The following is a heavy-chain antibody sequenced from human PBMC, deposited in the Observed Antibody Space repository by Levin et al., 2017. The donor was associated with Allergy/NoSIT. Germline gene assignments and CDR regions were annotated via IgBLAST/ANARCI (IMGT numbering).Heavy chain of an antibody. Sequence: CGRQEQGKGLEWVSFIRGDGSTVYADSAKGRFIISRDNAKNTVYLQMNSLRAEDTAIYYCARDYYGSGRSYVAFDIWGQGTKVTVSS. V-gene: IGHV3-53*01. CDR2: IRGDGST. J-gene: IGHJ3*02. D-gene: IGHD3-10*01. CDR3: ARDYYGSGRSYVAFDI.